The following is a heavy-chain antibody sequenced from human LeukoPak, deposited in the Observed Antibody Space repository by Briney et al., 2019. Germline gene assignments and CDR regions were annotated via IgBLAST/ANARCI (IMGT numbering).Heavy chain of an antibody. J-gene: IGHJ4*02. CDR2: FDPEDGET. D-gene: IGHD3-10*02. CDR3: ATDYLSSGAPARGYFDY. CDR1: GYTLTELS. Sequence: ASVKVSCKVSGYTLTELSMHWVRQAPGKGLEWMGGFDPEDGETIYAQKFQGRVTMTEDTSTDTAYMELSSLRSEDTAVYYCATDYLSSGAPARGYFDYWGQGTLVTVSS. V-gene: IGHV1-24*01.